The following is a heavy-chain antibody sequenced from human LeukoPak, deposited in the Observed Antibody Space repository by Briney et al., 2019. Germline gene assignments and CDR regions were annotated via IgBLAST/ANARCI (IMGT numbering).Heavy chain of an antibody. CDR2: IFPSSGEI. J-gene: IGHJ6*03. CDR3: ARGRHLYSYAYDYYMDV. V-gene: IGHV3-23*01. D-gene: IGHD5-18*01. Sequence: HAGGSLRLSCAASGFTFSTFAMIWVRQPPGKGLEWASSIFPSSGEIHYADSVRGRFTISRDNSKSTLSLQMNSLRAEDTAVYYCARGRHLYSYAYDYYMDVWGKGTTVTISS. CDR1: GFTFSTFA.